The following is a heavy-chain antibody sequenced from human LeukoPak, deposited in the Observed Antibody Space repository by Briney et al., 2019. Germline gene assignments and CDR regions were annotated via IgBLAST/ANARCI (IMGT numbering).Heavy chain of an antibody. D-gene: IGHD6-13*01. V-gene: IGHV3-33*01. J-gene: IGHJ4*02. CDR3: ARESAGIAAAGTSY. CDR2: TWYDGSKE. Sequence: GRSLRLSCAASGFTLSSYGMHWVRQAPGRGLEWVAVTWYDGSKEYYADSVKGRFTISRDISKNTLYLQMNSLRAEDTAVYYCARESAGIAAAGTSYWGQGTLVTVSS. CDR1: GFTLSSYG.